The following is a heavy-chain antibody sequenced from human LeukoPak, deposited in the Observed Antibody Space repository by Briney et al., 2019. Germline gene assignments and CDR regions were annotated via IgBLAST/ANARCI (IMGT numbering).Heavy chain of an antibody. CDR2: INWNGGST. D-gene: IGHD1-26*01. J-gene: IGHJ4*02. V-gene: IGHV3-20*04. CDR3: ARGNPKWELLPVDY. CDR1: GFTFDDYG. Sequence: RPGGSLRLSCAASGFTFDDYGMSWVRQAPGKGLEWVSGINWNGGSTGYADSVKGRFTIPRDNAKNSLYLQMNSLRAEDTALYYCARGNPKWELLPVDYWGQGTLVTVSS.